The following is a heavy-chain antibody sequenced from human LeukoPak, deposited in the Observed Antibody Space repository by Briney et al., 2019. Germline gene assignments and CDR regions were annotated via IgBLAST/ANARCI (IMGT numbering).Heavy chain of an antibody. D-gene: IGHD4-11*01. J-gene: IGHJ5*01. CDR2: ISGSGGST. Sequence: PGGSLRLSCAASGFTFSSYSMNWVRQAPGKGLAWVSAISGSGGSTYYADSVKGRFTISRDNSKTTLFLQMNSLRAEDTAVYYCAKDLHDYGNYVGWFDSWGQGTLVTVSS. V-gene: IGHV3-23*01. CDR1: GFTFSSYS. CDR3: AKDLHDYGNYVGWFDS.